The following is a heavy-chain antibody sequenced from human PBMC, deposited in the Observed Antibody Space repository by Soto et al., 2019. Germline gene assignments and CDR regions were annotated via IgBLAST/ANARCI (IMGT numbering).Heavy chain of an antibody. V-gene: IGHV4-39*01. CDR3: ARLEGLATISYYFDF. CDR1: DDSINSDKYY. J-gene: IGHJ4*02. CDR2: VYYRGNA. D-gene: IGHD5-12*01. Sequence: SETLSLTCSVSDDSINSDKYYWGWIRQPPGKGLEWIGSVYYRGNAYYNPSLQTRVTIPLDKSKSQFSLKLNSVTAADSAVYFCARLEGLATISYYFDFWGPGALVTVSS.